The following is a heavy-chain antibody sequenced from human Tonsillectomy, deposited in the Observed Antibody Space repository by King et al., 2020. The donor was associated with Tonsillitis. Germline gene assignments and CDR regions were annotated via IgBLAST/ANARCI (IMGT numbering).Heavy chain of an antibody. J-gene: IGHJ6*02. CDR2: ISSSSSTI. CDR3: ARDRAPSVWFGEPFYGMDV. Sequence: VQLVESGGGLVQPGGSLRLSCAASGFTFSSYSMNWVRQAPGKGLEWVSYISSSSSTIYYADSVKGRFTISRDNAKNSLYLQMNSLRAEDTAVYYCARDRAPSVWFGEPFYGMDVWGQGTTVTVSS. D-gene: IGHD3-10*01. CDR1: GFTFSSYS. V-gene: IGHV3-48*01.